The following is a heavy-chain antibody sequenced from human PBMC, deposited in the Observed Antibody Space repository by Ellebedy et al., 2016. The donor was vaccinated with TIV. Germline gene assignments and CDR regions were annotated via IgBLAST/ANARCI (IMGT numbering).Heavy chain of an antibody. V-gene: IGHV4-59*01. CDR2: IEYSGTT. CDR3: ARGLGSGWNSPIGY. D-gene: IGHD6-19*01. CDR1: GGSISTYF. J-gene: IGHJ4*02. Sequence: SETLSLTCSVSGGSISTYFWSWIRQPPGKGLERIAYIEYSGTTDYNPSLKSRVTISVDTSKNQLSLRLSSVTAADTAVYYCARGLGSGWNSPIGYWGQGTLVTVSS.